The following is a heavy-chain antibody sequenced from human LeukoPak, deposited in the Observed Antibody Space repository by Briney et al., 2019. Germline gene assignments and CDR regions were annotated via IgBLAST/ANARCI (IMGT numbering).Heavy chain of an antibody. CDR1: GGTFSSYA. CDR3: SNYYYGVDV. J-gene: IGHJ6*02. V-gene: IGHV3-15*01. Sequence: SCKASGGTFSSYAISWVRQAPGKGLEWVGRIKSKSDGGTTDYAAPVRGRFTISRDDSKNTLYLQMNSLKAEDTAVYYCSNYYYGVDVWGQGTTVTVSS. CDR2: IKSKSDGGTT.